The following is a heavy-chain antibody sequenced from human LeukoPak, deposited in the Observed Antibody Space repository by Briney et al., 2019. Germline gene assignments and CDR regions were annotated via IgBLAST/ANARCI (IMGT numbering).Heavy chain of an antibody. CDR3: ARDLAHTQSFDI. J-gene: IGHJ3*02. D-gene: IGHD2-2*02. CDR2: IYSGGST. V-gene: IGHV3-53*01. Sequence: PGGSLRLSCAASGITVSSNYMNWVRQAPGKGLEWVSVIYSGGSTYYADSVKGRFTISRDNSKNTVYLQMNSLRAEDTAMYYCARDLAHTQSFDIWGRGTMVTVSS. CDR1: GITVSSNY.